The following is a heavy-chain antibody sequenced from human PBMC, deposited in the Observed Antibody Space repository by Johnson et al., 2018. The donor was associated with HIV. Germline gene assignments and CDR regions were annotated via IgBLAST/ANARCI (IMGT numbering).Heavy chain of an antibody. CDR1: GFTFSNAW. D-gene: IGHD3-22*01. V-gene: IGHV3-15*01. J-gene: IGHJ3*02. CDR2: IKSKTDGGTT. Sequence: EQLVESGGGLVKPGGSLRLSCAASGFTFSNAWMSWVRQAPGKGLEWVGRIKSKTDGGTTDYAAPVKGRFTISRDDSKNTLYLQMNSLKTEDTAVYYCTTVAGYYDSSGYYYPDAFDIWGQGTMVTVSA. CDR3: TTVAGYYDSSGYYYPDAFDI.